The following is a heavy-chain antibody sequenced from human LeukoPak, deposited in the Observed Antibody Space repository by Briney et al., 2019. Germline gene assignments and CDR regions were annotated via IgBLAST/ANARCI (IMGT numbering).Heavy chain of an antibody. Sequence: GGSLRLSCEASGFTYDEDAMHWVRQAPGKGPEWVSLISGDGRSIYYADSVKGRFTISRDNSKNSLYLQMNSLRTDDTALYFCAKGGYYYDSGGLGSWGQGTMVTVSS. D-gene: IGHD3-22*01. CDR2: ISGDGRSI. J-gene: IGHJ3*01. V-gene: IGHV3-43*02. CDR1: GFTYDEDA. CDR3: AKGGYYYDSGGLGS.